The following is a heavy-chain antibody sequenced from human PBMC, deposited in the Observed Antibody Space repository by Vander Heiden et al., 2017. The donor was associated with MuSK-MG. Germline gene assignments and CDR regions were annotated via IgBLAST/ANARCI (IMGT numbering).Heavy chain of an antibody. CDR1: GLPFSSYA. CDR2: ISGSGGST. CDR3: ANDRTRRDAFDI. Sequence: EVQLLESGGGLVQPGGSLRLACAASGLPFSSYAMSWVRQAPGKGLEWVSAISGSGGSTYYADSVKGRFTISRDNSKNTLYLQMNSLRAEDTAVYYCANDRTRRDAFDIWGQGTMVTVSS. J-gene: IGHJ3*02. V-gene: IGHV3-23*01.